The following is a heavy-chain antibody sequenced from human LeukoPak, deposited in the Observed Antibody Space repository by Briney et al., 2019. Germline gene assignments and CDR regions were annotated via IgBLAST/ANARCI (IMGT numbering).Heavy chain of an antibody. CDR3: ARGYCSSTSCYGAGDY. D-gene: IGHD2-2*01. V-gene: IGHV1-69*04. Sequence: KVSCKASGGTFSSYAISWVRQAPGQGLEWMGRIIPILGIANYAQKFQGRVTITADKSTSTAYMELSSLRSEDTAVYYCARGYCSSTSCYGAGDYWGQGTLVTVSS. CDR2: IIPILGIA. CDR1: GGTFSSYA. J-gene: IGHJ4*02.